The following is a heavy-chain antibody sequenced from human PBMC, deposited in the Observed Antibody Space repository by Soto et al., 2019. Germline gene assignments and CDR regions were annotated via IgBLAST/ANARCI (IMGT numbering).Heavy chain of an antibody. CDR2: INHSGST. Sequence: PSETLSLTCAVYGGSFSGYYWSWIRQPPGKGLEWIGEINHSGSTNYNPSLKSRVTISVDTSKNQFSLKLSSVTAADTAVYYCARGRSRYSSSWYYFDYWGQGTLVTDSS. J-gene: IGHJ4*02. D-gene: IGHD6-13*01. V-gene: IGHV4-34*01. CDR1: GGSFSGYY. CDR3: ARGRSRYSSSWYYFDY.